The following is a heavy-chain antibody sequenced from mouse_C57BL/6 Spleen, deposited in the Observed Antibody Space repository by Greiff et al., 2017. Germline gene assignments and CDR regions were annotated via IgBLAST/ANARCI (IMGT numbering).Heavy chain of an antibody. V-gene: IGHV1-18*01. CDR2: INPNNGGT. D-gene: IGHD1-1*01. CDR1: GYTFTDYN. Sequence: EVQLQQSGPELVKPGASVKIPCKASGYTFTDYNMDWVKQSHGKSLEWIGDINPNNGGTIYNQKFKGKATLTVDKSSSTAYVELRSLTSEDTAVYYCASGSSYGYWYFDVWGTGTTVTVSS. CDR3: ASGSSYGYWYFDV. J-gene: IGHJ1*03.